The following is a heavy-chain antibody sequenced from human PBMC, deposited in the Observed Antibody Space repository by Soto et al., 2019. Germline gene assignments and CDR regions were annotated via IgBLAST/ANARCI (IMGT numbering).Heavy chain of an antibody. V-gene: IGHV3-23*01. D-gene: IGHD3-22*01. J-gene: IGHJ4*02. CDR1: GFTLSSYA. CDR3: AKDRGLTYYYDSSGYPVFDY. Sequence: PGGSLRLSCAASGFTLSSYAMSWVRQAPGKGLEWVSTISGSGGSTYYADSVKGRFTISRDNSKNTLYLQMNSLRAEDTAVYYCAKDRGLTYYYDSSGYPVFDYCGQ. CDR2: ISGSGGST.